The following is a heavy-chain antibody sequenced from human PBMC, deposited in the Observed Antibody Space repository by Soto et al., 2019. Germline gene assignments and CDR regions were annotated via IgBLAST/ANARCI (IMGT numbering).Heavy chain of an antibody. V-gene: IGHV3-33*01. CDR1: GFTFSGYG. D-gene: IGHD3-22*01. CDR2: IWYDGSKK. Sequence: QVQLVESGGGVVQPGRSLRLSCAASGFTFSGYGFHWVRQAPGKGLEGVAVIWYDGSKKYYADSVKGRFTISRDNSKNTVYLQMDSLRAEDTAVYYCARDTDTSSHYSRFDPWGQGTLVTVSP. CDR3: ARDTDTSSHYSRFDP. J-gene: IGHJ5*02.